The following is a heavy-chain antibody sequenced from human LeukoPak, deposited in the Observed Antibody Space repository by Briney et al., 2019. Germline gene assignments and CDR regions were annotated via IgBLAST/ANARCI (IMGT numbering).Heavy chain of an antibody. CDR1: GFTFSDFY. CDR2: ISASSSTI. J-gene: IGHJ4*02. D-gene: IGHD1/OR15-1a*01. Sequence: GGSLRLSCAASGFTFSDFYMSWIRQAPGKGLDWVSYISASSSTIYYADSVQGRLIISRDNAKNSLYLQMNSLRAEDTAVYYCARVTTEADPGFDYWGQGTLVTVSS. CDR3: ARVTTEADPGFDY. V-gene: IGHV3-11*04.